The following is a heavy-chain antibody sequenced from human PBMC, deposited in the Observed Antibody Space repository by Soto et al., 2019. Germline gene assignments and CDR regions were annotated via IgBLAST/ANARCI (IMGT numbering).Heavy chain of an antibody. V-gene: IGHV4-39*01. D-gene: IGHD3-10*02. Sequence: SETLSLTCILSGGSINSSDHFWGWIRQTPGKGLEWIGSVYYTETTYYNPSLKSPVTISVETSRNTFSLKVNSVTAADTGIYYCARQRVLSTNMFITSFDPWGQGTLVTVSS. CDR2: VYYTETT. CDR1: GGSINSSDHF. CDR3: ARQRVLSTNMFITSFDP. J-gene: IGHJ5*02.